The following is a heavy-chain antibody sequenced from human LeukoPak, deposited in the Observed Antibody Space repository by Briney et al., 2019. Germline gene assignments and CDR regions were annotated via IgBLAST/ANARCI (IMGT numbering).Heavy chain of an antibody. CDR3: AKSDCGDIGCHVKDY. D-gene: IGHD2-21*01. J-gene: IGHJ4*02. V-gene: IGHV3-23*01. CDR2: IGGRGDKT. CDR1: GFTFSNSA. Sequence: GDSLRLSCAASGFTFSNSAMSWVRKAPGKGLEWVSSIGGRGDKTLYADSVKGRFTISRDNSNNMLYLQMKGLRVEDTAVYYCAKSDCGDIGCHVKDYWGQGTLVTVSS.